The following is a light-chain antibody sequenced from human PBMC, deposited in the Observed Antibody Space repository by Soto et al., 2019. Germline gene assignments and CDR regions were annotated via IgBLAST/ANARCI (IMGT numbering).Light chain of an antibody. J-gene: IGKJ2*01. CDR2: GAS. CDR1: QSVRSSY. CDR3: QQHGGSPYT. V-gene: IGKV3-20*01. Sequence: EIVLTQSPGTLSLSPGERATLSCRASQSVRSSYLAWYQQKPGQAPRLLIYGASIRATGIPDRFSGTGSGTDFTLTISRLEPEDFAVYYCQQHGGSPYTFGQGTKLEIK.